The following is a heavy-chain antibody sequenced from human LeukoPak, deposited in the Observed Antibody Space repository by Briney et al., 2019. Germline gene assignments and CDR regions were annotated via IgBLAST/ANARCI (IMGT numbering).Heavy chain of an antibody. J-gene: IGHJ4*02. CDR2: ISGDAGRT. D-gene: IGHD2-8*02. V-gene: IGHV3-23*01. CDR1: GFTFSSYG. Sequence: GGSLRLSCAASGFTFSSYGMNWVRQAPGKGLEWVSGISGDAGRTYYADSVRGRFTISRDNSKSTPSLQMNSLRAEDTAIYYCATYRQVLLPFESWGQGTLVTVSS. CDR3: ATYRQVLLPFES.